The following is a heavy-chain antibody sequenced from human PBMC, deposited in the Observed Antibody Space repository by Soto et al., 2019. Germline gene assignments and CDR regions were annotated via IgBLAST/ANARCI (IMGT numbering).Heavy chain of an antibody. D-gene: IGHD2-2*01. CDR2: IIPIFGTA. V-gene: IGHV1-69*13. CDR3: ASLDCSSTSCPDP. Sequence: SVKVSCKASGGTFSSYAISWVRQAPGQGLEWMGGIIPIFGTANYAQKFQGRVTSTADESTSTAYMELSSLRSEDTAVYYCASLDCSSTSCPDPWGQGTLVTVSS. J-gene: IGHJ5*02. CDR1: GGTFSSYA.